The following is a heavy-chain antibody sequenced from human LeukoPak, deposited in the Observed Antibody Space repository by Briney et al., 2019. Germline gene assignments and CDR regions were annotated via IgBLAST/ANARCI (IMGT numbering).Heavy chain of an antibody. D-gene: IGHD3-22*01. V-gene: IGHV4-59*08. CDR1: GASMKRYY. J-gene: IGHJ4*02. CDR2: IDDSGRT. CDR3: ASSREIVVVHPFDY. Sequence: SETLSLTCSVSGASMKRYYWSWIWQPPGMAPEWIGDIDDSGRTNYKSSLKSRVTISVDTSKSQFSLKLSSVTAADTAVYYCASSREIVVVHPFDYWGQGTLVTVSS.